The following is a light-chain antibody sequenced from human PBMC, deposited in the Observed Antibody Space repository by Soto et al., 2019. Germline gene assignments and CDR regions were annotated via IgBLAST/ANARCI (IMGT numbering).Light chain of an antibody. CDR3: QHYNHWPMYT. V-gene: IGKV3-15*01. Sequence: ELVMTQSPATLSASPGERATLSCRASQSVITNVAWYLQKPGQAPRLLIYGASTRATGIPARFSGSGSGTEFTLTISSLQSEDFAVYYCQHYNHWPMYTFGQGTKVEIK. CDR1: QSVITN. J-gene: IGKJ2*01. CDR2: GAS.